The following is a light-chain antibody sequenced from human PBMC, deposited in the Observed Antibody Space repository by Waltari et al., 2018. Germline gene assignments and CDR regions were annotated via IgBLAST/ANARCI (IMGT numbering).Light chain of an antibody. CDR2: AAS. Sequence: DIQMTQSPSSLSASVGDRVTITCRASQDIRFSLVWYQQKPGKAPKLLLFAASRLESGVPSRFSGSGSGTEYTLTISSLQPEDFATYYCQQYYNTPPWTCGQGTKVEIK. CDR1: QDIRFS. V-gene: IGKV1-NL1*01. J-gene: IGKJ1*01. CDR3: QQYYNTPPWT.